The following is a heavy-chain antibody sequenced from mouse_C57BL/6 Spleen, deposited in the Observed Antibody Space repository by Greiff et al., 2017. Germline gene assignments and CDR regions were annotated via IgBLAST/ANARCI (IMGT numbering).Heavy chain of an antibody. Sequence: EVKVEESGGGLVQPGGSMKLSCVASGFTFSNYWINWVRQSPEKGLEWVAQIRLKSDNYATHYAESVKGRFTISRDDSKSSVYLQMNNLRAEDTGIYYCAVVVVDAMDYWGQGTSVTVSS. D-gene: IGHD1-1*01. CDR2: IRLKSDNYAT. CDR3: AVVVVDAMDY. J-gene: IGHJ4*01. CDR1: GFTFSNYW. V-gene: IGHV6-3*01.